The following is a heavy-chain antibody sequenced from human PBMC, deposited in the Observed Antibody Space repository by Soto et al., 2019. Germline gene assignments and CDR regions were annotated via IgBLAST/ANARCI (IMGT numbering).Heavy chain of an antibody. D-gene: IGHD3-22*01. CDR2: ISYDGSNK. V-gene: IGHV3-30-3*01. J-gene: IGHJ4*02. Sequence: GGSLRLSCAASGFTFIRYAMHWVRQAPGKGLEWVAVISYDGSNKYYAASVKGRFTISRDNSKNTLYLQMKSLRAEDTAVYYCARAYYYDSSGYYTPLDYWGQGTLVTVSA. CDR3: ARAYYYDSSGYYTPLDY. CDR1: GFTFIRYA.